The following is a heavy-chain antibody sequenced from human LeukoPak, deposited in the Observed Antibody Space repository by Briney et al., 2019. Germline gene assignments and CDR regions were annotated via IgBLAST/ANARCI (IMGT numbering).Heavy chain of an antibody. J-gene: IGHJ5*02. CDR3: ARAAAGLGNWFDP. V-gene: IGHV4-59*01. CDR1: GGSSGAIRSYY. CDR2: MYYHGYT. Sequence: SETLSLTCTVSGGSSGAIRSYYWTWVRQPPGKGLERIGHMYYHGYTHYNPSLKSRVTISIDTSKSQFSLNLSSVTDADTAVYYCARAAAGLGNWFDPWGQGTLVTVSS. D-gene: IGHD6-13*01.